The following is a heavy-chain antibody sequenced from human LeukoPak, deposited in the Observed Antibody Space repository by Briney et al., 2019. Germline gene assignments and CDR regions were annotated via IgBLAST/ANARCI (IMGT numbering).Heavy chain of an antibody. CDR3: ARGFCSSTSCPTRFDP. CDR2: IYSGGST. D-gene: IGHD2-2*01. Sequence: GGSLRLSCAASGSTVSSNYMSWVRQAPGKGLEWVSVIYSGGSTYYADSVKGRFTISRDNSKNTLYLRMNSLRAEDTAVYYCARGFCSSTSCPTRFDPWGQGTLVTVSS. CDR1: GSTVSSNY. J-gene: IGHJ5*02. V-gene: IGHV3-66*01.